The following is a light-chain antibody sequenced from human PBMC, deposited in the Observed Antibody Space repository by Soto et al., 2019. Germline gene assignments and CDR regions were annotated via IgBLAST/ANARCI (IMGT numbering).Light chain of an antibody. CDR3: QQSFRPLWT. CDR2: AAS. J-gene: IGKJ1*01. V-gene: IGKV1-39*01. Sequence: DIQMTQSPSSLSASVGDRVTITCRASQSTSNYLNWYQQKPGKAPKLLIYAASSMQSGVPSRFSGSGSETDFTLTISSLQPDDSATYYCQQSFRPLWTFGQGTKVEV. CDR1: QSTSNY.